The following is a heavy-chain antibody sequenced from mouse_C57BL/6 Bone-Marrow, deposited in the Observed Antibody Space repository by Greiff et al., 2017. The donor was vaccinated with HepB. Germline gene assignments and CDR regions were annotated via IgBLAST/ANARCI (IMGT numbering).Heavy chain of an antibody. D-gene: IGHD3-2*02. V-gene: IGHV1-80*01. J-gene: IGHJ3*01. CDR2: IYPGDGDT. CDR3: ARGDSSGYVYAY. Sequence: QVQLQQSGAELVKPGASVKISCKASGYAFSSYWMNWVKQRPGKGLEWIGQIYPGDGDTNYNGKFKGKATLTADKSSSTAYMQLSSLTSEDSAVYFCARGDSSGYVYAYWGQGTLVTVSA. CDR1: GYAFSSYW.